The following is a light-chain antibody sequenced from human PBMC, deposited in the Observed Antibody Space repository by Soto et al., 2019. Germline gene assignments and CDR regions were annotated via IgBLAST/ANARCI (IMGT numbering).Light chain of an antibody. CDR3: QQYGRF. CDR2: GAS. V-gene: IGKV3-20*01. CDR1: QSVSSSY. J-gene: IGKJ2*01. Sequence: EIVLTQSPGTLSLSPGERATLSCRASQSVSSSYLAWYQQKPGQAPRLLIYGASSRATGIPDRFSGSGSGTDFTLTISRLEPEDFAVYYCQQYGRFFGQGTNLEIK.